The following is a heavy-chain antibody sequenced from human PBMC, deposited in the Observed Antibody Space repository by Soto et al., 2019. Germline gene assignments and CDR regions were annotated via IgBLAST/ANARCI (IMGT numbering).Heavy chain of an antibody. CDR2: IYYSGST. J-gene: IGHJ3*02. V-gene: IGHV4-30-4*01. CDR1: GGSISSGDYY. CDR3: ARGSPYYYDSSGYWRSFDI. D-gene: IGHD3-22*01. Sequence: SETLSLTCTVSGGSISSGDYYWSWIRQPPGKGLEWIGCIYYSGSTYYNPSLKSRVTISVDTSKNQFSLKLSSVTAADTAVYYCARGSPYYYDSSGYWRSFDIWGQGTVVTVSS.